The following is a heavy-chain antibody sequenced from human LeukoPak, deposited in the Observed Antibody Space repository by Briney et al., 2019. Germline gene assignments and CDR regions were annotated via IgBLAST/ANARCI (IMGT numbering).Heavy chain of an antibody. Sequence: ASVKVSCKASGYTFTSYGFSWVRQAPGQGLEWMGWISAYNGNTNYAQKLQGRVTMTTDTSTSTAYMELRSLRSDDTAVYYCARVRYDILTGPNYFDYWGQGTLVTVSS. J-gene: IGHJ4*02. V-gene: IGHV1-18*01. CDR2: ISAYNGNT. CDR3: ARVRYDILTGPNYFDY. D-gene: IGHD3-9*01. CDR1: GYTFTSYG.